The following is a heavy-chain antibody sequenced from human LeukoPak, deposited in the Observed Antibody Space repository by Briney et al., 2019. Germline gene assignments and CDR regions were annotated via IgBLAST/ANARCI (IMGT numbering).Heavy chain of an antibody. Sequence: GGSLRLSCAASGFTFSRYAMSWVRQAPGKGLEWVSGISGSGGTTYYADSVRGRFTISRDNSKNTLYLQMHSLRAEDTAVYYCARPSIAARSFFDYWGQGTLVTVSS. V-gene: IGHV3-23*01. CDR3: ARPSIAARSFFDY. J-gene: IGHJ4*02. CDR2: ISGSGGTT. CDR1: GFTFSRYA. D-gene: IGHD6-6*01.